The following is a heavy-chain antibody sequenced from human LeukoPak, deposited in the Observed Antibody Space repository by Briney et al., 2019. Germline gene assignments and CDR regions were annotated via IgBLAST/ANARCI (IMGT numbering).Heavy chain of an antibody. V-gene: IGHV4-30-4*01. J-gene: IGHJ3*02. CDR3: ARGDYGSGAAFDI. D-gene: IGHD3-16*01. CDR2: VYYSGST. Sequence: SETLSLTCTVSGGSISSGDYYWSWIRQPPGKGLEWIGYVYYSGSTYYNPSLKSRVTISVDTSKNQFSLKLSSVTAADTAVYYCARGDYGSGAAFDIWGQGTMVTVSS. CDR1: GGSISSGDYY.